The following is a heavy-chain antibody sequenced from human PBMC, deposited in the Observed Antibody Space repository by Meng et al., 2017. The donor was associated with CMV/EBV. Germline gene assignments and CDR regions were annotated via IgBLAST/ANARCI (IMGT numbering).Heavy chain of an antibody. CDR1: GFTFSSYW. CDR3: ARDGYSSSWHY. D-gene: IGHD6-6*01. CDR2: IKQDGSEK. Sequence: GESLKISCAASGFTFSSYWMSWVRQAPGKGLEWVANIKQDGSEKYNVDSVKGRFTISRDNAKNSLYLQMNSLRAEDTAVYYCARDGYSSSWHYWGQGTLVTVSS. J-gene: IGHJ4*02. V-gene: IGHV3-7*01.